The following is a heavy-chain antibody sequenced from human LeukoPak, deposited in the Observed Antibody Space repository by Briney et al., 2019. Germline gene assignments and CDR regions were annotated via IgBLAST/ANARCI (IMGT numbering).Heavy chain of an antibody. D-gene: IGHD5-12*01. CDR2: INPNSGGT. CDR1: GYTFTGYY. J-gene: IGHJ4*02. CDR3: ARDCSLGLRGYSGYDRGTLCY. V-gene: IGHV1-2*06. Sequence: ASVKVSCKASGYTFTGYYMHWVRQAPGQGLEWMGRINPNSGGTNYAQKFQGRVTMTRDTSISTAYMELRSLRSDDTAVYYCARDCSLGLRGYSGYDRGTLCYWGQGTLVTVSS.